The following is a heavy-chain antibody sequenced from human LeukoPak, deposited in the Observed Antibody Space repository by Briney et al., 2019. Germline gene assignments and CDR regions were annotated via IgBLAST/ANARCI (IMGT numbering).Heavy chain of an antibody. V-gene: IGHV1-2*04. J-gene: IGHJ4*02. CDR1: GYTFTGYY. D-gene: IGHD3-10*01. CDR3: ARGGLLWFGELGKGFDY. CDR2: INPNSGGT. Sequence: ASVKVSCKASGYTFTGYYMHWVRQAPGQGLEWMGWINPNSGGTNYAQKFQGWVTMTRDTSISTVYMELSRLRSDDTAVYYCARGGLLWFGELGKGFDYWGQGTLVTVSS.